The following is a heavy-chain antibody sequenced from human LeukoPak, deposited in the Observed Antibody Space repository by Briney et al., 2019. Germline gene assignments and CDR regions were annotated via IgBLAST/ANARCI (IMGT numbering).Heavy chain of an antibody. CDR2: ISNGGGTI. CDR1: GFTFTSYD. CDR3: ARDSYMFGSDY. J-gene: IGHJ4*02. D-gene: IGHD3-10*02. Sequence: GGSLRLSCVASGFTFTSYDFNWVRQAPGKGLEWVSYISNGGGTISYADSVKGRFTISRDNAKNSVFLQMNTLRAEDTAVYYCARDSYMFGSDYWGQGTLVTVSS. V-gene: IGHV3-48*03.